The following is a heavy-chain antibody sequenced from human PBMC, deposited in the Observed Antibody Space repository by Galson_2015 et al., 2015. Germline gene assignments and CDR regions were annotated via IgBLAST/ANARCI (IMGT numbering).Heavy chain of an antibody. CDR3: AREASGYYRDY. Sequence: SLRLSCAASGFTFSSYGMQWIRQAPGKGLEWVAVIWYDGSNKYYADSVKGRFTISRDNSKNTLYLQMNSLRVEDTAVYYCAREASGYYRDYWGQGTLVTVSS. J-gene: IGHJ4*02. CDR1: GFTFSSYG. CDR2: IWYDGSNK. V-gene: IGHV3-33*01. D-gene: IGHD3-22*01.